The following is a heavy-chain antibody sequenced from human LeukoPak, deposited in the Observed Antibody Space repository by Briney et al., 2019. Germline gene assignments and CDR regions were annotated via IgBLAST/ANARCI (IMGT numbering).Heavy chain of an antibody. CDR2: ISGTGGMT. V-gene: IGHV3-23*01. CDR1: GFILSSYG. D-gene: IGHD3-16*01. Sequence: PGGSLRLSCAASGFILSSYGMTWVRQAPGKGLEWVSSISGTGGMTYSADSVKGRFTISRDNSKNTLYLQMKNLRVEHTAVYYCAKGLHGGVGYGVDVWGQGTTVSVSS. CDR3: AKGLHGGVGYGVDV. J-gene: IGHJ6*02.